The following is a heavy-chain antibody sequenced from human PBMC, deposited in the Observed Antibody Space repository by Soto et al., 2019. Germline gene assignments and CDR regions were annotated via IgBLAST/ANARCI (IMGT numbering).Heavy chain of an antibody. CDR2: IYYSGST. CDR3: ARQILRDNWFDP. CDR1: GGSISSYY. V-gene: IGHV4-59*08. Sequence: SETLSLTCTVSGGSISSYYWSWIRQPPGKGLEWIGYIYYSGSTNYNPSLKSRVTISVDTSKNQFSLKLSSVTAADTAVYYCARQILRDNWFDPWGQGTLVTVSS. J-gene: IGHJ5*02.